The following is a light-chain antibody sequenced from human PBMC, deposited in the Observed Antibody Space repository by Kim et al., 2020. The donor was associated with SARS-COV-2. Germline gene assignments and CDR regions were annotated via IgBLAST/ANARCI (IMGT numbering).Light chain of an antibody. J-gene: IGLJ2*01. Sequence: APGKTARITCVGNNNGSKSVHWYEQKPGQAPVLVIYYDSDRPSGIPERFSGSNSGNTATLTISRVEAGDEADYYCQVWDSSSDHVVFGGGTQLTVL. CDR1: NNGSKS. CDR3: QVWDSSSDHVV. CDR2: YDS. V-gene: IGLV3-21*04.